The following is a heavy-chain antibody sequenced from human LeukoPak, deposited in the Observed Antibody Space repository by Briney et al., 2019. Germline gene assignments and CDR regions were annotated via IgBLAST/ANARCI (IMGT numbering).Heavy chain of an antibody. Sequence: GGSLRLSCAVSGFTFDDHGMSWVRQAPGKGLEWVSAVSGSGGSTYYADSVKGRFTISRDNSKNTLYLQMNSLRAEDTAVYYCAKGSVGRFDYWGQGTLVTVSS. D-gene: IGHD1-26*01. V-gene: IGHV3-23*01. CDR2: VSGSGGST. J-gene: IGHJ4*02. CDR1: GFTFDDHG. CDR3: AKGSVGRFDY.